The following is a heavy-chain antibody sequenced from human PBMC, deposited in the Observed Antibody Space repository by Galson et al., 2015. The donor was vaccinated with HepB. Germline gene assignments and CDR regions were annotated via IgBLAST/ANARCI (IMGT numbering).Heavy chain of an antibody. V-gene: IGHV3-21*01. J-gene: IGHJ6*02. CDR2: ISSSSSYI. D-gene: IGHD5-18*01. Sequence: SLRLSCAASGFTFSTYSMNWVRQAPGKGLEWVSSISSSSSYIYYADSVKGRFTISRDNAKNSLYLQMNSLRAEDTAVYYCARDLRRPRDTWIQLWVLYGVDVLGQGTTVTVSS. CDR3: ARDLRRPRDTWIQLWVLYGVDV. CDR1: GFTFSTYS.